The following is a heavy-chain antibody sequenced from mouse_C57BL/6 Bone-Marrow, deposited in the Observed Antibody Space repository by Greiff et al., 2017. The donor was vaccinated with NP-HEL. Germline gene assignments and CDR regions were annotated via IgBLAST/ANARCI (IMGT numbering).Heavy chain of an antibody. CDR1: GFNIKDDY. V-gene: IGHV14-4*01. D-gene: IGHD2-4*01. Sequence: VQLKESGAELVRPGASVKLSCTASGFNIKDDYMHWVKQRPEQGLEWIGWIDPENGDTEYASKFQGKATITADTASNTAYMQLSSLTSEDTAVYYCTNYDYDVPFAYWGQGTLVTVSA. CDR2: IDPENGDT. J-gene: IGHJ3*01. CDR3: TNYDYDVPFAY.